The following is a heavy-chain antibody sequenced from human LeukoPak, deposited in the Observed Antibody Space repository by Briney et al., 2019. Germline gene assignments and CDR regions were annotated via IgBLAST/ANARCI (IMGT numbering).Heavy chain of an antibody. CDR2: IYYSGST. CDR1: GGSISSYY. V-gene: IGHV4-59*01. CDR3: ARGLGYFDY. J-gene: IGHJ4*02. D-gene: IGHD3-22*01. Sequence: SETLSLTCTVSGGSISSYYWSWTRQPPGKGLEWIGYIYYSGSTNYNPSLKSRVTISVDTSKNQFSLKLSSVTAADTAVYYCARGLGYFDYWGQGTLVTVSS.